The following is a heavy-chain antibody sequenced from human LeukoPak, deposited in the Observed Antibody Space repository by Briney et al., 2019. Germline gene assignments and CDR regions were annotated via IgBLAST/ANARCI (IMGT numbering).Heavy chain of an antibody. CDR2: IKSDGGGA. V-gene: IGHV3-74*01. CDR3: GSFGVKWESDY. Sequence: PGGALRLSCAASGFPFTGYWMRWVRQAPGEGLGWVSRIKSDGGGADYADTVKGRFTISTDKDKNTFLQMNSLRAEDTAVYYCGSFGVKWESDYWGQRTLVTVSS. D-gene: IGHD1-26*01. CDR1: GFPFTGYW. J-gene: IGHJ4*02.